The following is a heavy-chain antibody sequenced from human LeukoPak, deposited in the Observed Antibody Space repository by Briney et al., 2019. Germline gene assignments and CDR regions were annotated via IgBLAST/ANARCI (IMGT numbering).Heavy chain of an antibody. CDR2: IYYSGST. J-gene: IGHJ4*02. CDR3: ARGLNDSWTGENY. D-gene: IGHD3-3*01. V-gene: IGHV4-59*12. Sequence: PSETLSLTCTVSGDSISSYYCSWIRQPPGKGLEWIGYIYYSGSTSYNPSLKSRVTISLDTSKSQFSLKVRYVTAADTAVYYCARGLNDSWTGENYWGQGTLVTVSS. CDR1: GDSISSYY.